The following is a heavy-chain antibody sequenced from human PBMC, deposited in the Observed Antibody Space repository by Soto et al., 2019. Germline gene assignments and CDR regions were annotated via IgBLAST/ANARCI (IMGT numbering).Heavy chain of an antibody. J-gene: IGHJ5*02. CDR2: INHSGST. CDR3: GIRITIFGVVIWNNWFDP. Sequence: PSETLSLTCAVYGGSFSGYYWSWIRQPPGKGLEWIGEINHSGSTNYNPSLKSRVTISVDTSKNQFSLKLSSVTAADTAVYYCGIRITIFGVVIWNNWFDPWGQGTLVTVSS. D-gene: IGHD3-3*01. CDR1: GGSFSGYY. V-gene: IGHV4-34*01.